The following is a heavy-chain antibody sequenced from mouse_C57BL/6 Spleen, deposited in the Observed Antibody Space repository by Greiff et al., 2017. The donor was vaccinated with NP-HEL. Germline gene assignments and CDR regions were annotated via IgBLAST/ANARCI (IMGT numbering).Heavy chain of an antibody. J-gene: IGHJ4*01. CDR1: GYTFTDYN. V-gene: IGHV1-18*01. D-gene: IGHD2-1*01. CDR3: ARTLGNYYYYAMDY. CDR2: INPNNGGT. Sequence: EVQLQQSGPELVKPGASVKIPCKASGYTFTDYNMDWVKQSHGKSLEWIGDINPNNGGTIYNQKFKGKATLTVDKSSSTAYMELRSLTSEDTAVYYCARTLGNYYYYAMDYRGQGTSVTVSS.